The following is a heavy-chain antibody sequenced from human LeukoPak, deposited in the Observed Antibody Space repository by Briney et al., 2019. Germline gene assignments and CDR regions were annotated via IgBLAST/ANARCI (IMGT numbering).Heavy chain of an antibody. CDR3: ARETDVQLWSRFDY. Sequence: GASVKVSCKASGDTFTSYAMNWVRQAPGQGLEWMVWINTNTGNPTYAQGFTGRFVFSLDTSVSTAYLQISSLKAEDTAVYYCARETDVQLWSRFDYWGQGTLVTVSS. V-gene: IGHV7-4-1*02. J-gene: IGHJ4*02. CDR1: GDTFTSYA. D-gene: IGHD5-18*01. CDR2: INTNTGNP.